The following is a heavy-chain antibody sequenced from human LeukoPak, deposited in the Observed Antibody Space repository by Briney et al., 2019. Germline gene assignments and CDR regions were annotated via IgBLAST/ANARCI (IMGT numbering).Heavy chain of an antibody. CDR1: GYTFTSHG. Sequence: ASVKVSCKASGYTFTSHGITWVRQAPGQGLEWMGWISAYNGISNYAQKLQGRVTMTTDTSTSTAYMELRSLTSDDTAVYYCARRLSGVSGLDYWGQGTLVTVSS. D-gene: IGHD3-16*01. V-gene: IGHV1-18*01. J-gene: IGHJ4*02. CDR2: ISAYNGIS. CDR3: ARRLSGVSGLDY.